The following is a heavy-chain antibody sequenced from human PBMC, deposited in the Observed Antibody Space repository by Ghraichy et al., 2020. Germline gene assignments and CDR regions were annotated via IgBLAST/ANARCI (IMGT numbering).Heavy chain of an antibody. Sequence: LSLTCAVSGFTFSSYGMHWVRQAPGKGLEWVAVIWSDGSKKHYADSVKGRFTISRDNSKKTLYLEMNSLTAEDTAVYYCARDLASSEIHSVYYGMDVWGHGTTVIVSS. CDR1: GFTFSSYG. V-gene: IGHV3-33*08. D-gene: IGHD3-3*02. CDR3: ARDLASSEIHSVYYGMDV. J-gene: IGHJ6*02. CDR2: IWSDGSKK.